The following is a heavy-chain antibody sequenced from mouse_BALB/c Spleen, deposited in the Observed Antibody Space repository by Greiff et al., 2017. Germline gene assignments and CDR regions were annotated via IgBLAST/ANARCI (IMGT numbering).Heavy chain of an antibody. V-gene: IGHV5-9-4*01. J-gene: IGHJ3*01. CDR3: ARGRSPLAY. Sequence: EVKLQESGGGLVKPGGSLKLSCAASGFTFSSYAMSWVRQSPEKRLEWVAEISSGGSYTYYPDTVTGRFTISRDNAKNTLYLEMSSLRSEDTAMYYCARGRSPLAYWGQGTLVTVSA. CDR2: ISSGGSYT. CDR1: GFTFSSYA.